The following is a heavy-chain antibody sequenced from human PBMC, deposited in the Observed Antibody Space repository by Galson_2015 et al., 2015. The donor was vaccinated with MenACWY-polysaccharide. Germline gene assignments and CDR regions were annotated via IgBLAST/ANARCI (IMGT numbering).Heavy chain of an antibody. J-gene: IGHJ5*02. CDR3: ARPKPVNGWFDP. V-gene: IGHV4-39*01. CDR1: GGSIRSTTYV. D-gene: IGHD2-8*01. CDR2: IHYSGST. Sequence: LSLTCTVSGGSIRSTTYVWAWIRQPPGKGLEWVGSIHYSGSTTYNSSLKSRVTISVDTSKNQFSLKLLSVTAVDTAVYYCARPKPVNGWFDPWGQGTLVTVSS.